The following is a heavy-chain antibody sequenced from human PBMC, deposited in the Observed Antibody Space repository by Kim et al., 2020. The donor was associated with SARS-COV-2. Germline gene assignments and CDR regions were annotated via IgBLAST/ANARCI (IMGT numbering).Heavy chain of an antibody. CDR2: ISSSSSYT. CDR3: ARLGRRGYDSYYFDY. J-gene: IGHJ4*02. Sequence: GGSLRLSCAASGFTFSDYYMSWIRQAPGKGLEWVSYISSSSSYTNYADSVKGRFTISRDNAKNSLYLQMNSLRAEDTAVYYCARLGRRGYDSYYFDYWGQGTLVTVSS. CDR1: GFTFSDYY. V-gene: IGHV3-11*03. D-gene: IGHD5-12*01.